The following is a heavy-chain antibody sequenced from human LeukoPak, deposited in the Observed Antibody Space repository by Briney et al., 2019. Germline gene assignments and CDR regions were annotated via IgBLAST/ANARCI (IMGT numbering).Heavy chain of an antibody. Sequence: SETLSLTCTVSGGSISSYYWSWIRQPAGKGLEWIGRIHISGNTDYNPSLESRVTMSVHTSKNQFSLKLTSVTAADTAVYYCAREGSMTARPFVSIDYWGQGTLVTVSS. CDR1: GGSISSYY. D-gene: IGHD6-6*01. J-gene: IGHJ4*02. V-gene: IGHV4-4*07. CDR2: IHISGNT. CDR3: AREGSMTARPFVSIDY.